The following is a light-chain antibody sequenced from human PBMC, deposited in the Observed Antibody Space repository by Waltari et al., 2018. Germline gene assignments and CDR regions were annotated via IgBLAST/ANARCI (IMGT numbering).Light chain of an antibody. CDR1: ELPKQY. CDR2: KDT. V-gene: IGLV3-25*03. CDR3: QSADSTNTYWV. Sequence: SYELTQPPSVSVSPGQTARITCSGDELPKQYAFWYRQKPGQAPELRIYKDTERPSGIPERVSASSSGTTVTLTITGVQPEDEADYYCQSADSTNTYWVFGGGTKLTVL. J-gene: IGLJ2*01.